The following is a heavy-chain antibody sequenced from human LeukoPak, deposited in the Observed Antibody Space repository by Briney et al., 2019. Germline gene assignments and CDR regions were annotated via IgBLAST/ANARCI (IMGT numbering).Heavy chain of an antibody. CDR3: AKAVAVAAPDY. J-gene: IGHJ4*02. CDR2: ISSSSSYI. V-gene: IGHV3-21*04. Sequence: GGSLRLSCAASGFTFSSYTMNWVRQAPGKGLEWVSSISSSSSYIYYADSVKGRFTISRDNAKNSLYLQMNSLRAEDTALYYCAKAVAVAAPDYWGQGTLVTVSS. D-gene: IGHD6-19*01. CDR1: GFTFSSYT.